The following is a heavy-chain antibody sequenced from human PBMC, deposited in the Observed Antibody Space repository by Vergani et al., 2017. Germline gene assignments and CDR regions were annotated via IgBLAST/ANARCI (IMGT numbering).Heavy chain of an antibody. V-gene: IGHV3-30*18. D-gene: IGHD2-8*02. CDR1: VFSFRGHG. CDR3: AKDLSSSTAWPQFDS. CDR2: ISYDGDRR. J-gene: IGHJ4*02. Sequence: QVHLVESGGGVVQPGRSLTLSCVASVFSFRGHGMHWVRQAPGKGLEWVAMISYDGDRRDYGDFAKGRFTISRDSSKTVYLQMNSLRVEDTAMYYCAKDLSSSTAWPQFDSRGQGTLVTVSS.